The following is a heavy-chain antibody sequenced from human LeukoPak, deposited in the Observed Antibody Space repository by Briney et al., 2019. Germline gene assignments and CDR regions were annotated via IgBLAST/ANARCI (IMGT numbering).Heavy chain of an antibody. D-gene: IGHD5-24*01. CDR2: MNPNSGNT. CDR3: ARGRRGAMATIY. CDR1: GYTFTSYD. V-gene: IGHV1-8*01. J-gene: IGHJ4*02. Sequence: ASVKVSCKASGYTFTSYDINWLRQATGQGLEWMGWMNPNSGNTGYAQKFQGRVTMTRNTSISTAYMELSSLRSEDTAVYYCARGRRGAMATIYWGQGTLVTVSS.